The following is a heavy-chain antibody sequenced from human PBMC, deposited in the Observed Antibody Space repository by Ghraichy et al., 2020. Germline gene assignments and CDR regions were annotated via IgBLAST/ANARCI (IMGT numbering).Heavy chain of an antibody. Sequence: GESLNISCAASGFTFSSYSMNWVRQAPGKGLEWVSSISSSSSYIYYADSVKGRFTISRDNAKNSLYLQMNSLRAEDTAVYYCARWMDEAQLVLDYWGQGTLVTVSS. D-gene: IGHD6-6*01. CDR2: ISSSSSYI. V-gene: IGHV3-21*01. J-gene: IGHJ4*02. CDR3: ARWMDEAQLVLDY. CDR1: GFTFSSYS.